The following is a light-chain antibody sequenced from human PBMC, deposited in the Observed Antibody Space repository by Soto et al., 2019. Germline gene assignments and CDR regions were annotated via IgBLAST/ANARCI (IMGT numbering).Light chain of an antibody. CDR2: DVS. J-gene: IGLJ1*01. CDR1: SSDVGGYNY. V-gene: IGLV2-11*01. Sequence: QSALTQPRSVSGSPGQSVTISCTGTSSDVGGYNYVSWYQQHPGKAPKLMLYDVSKRPSGVPNRFSGSKSGNTASLTSSGLQAEDEADYYCCSYAGSFYVFGTGTKLTFL. CDR3: CSYAGSFYV.